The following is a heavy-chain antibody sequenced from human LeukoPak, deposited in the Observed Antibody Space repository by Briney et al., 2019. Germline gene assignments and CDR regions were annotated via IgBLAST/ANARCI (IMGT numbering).Heavy chain of an antibody. Sequence: SETLSLTCTVSGGSVDSSYWNWIRQPPGKGLEWIGYSCYSGSGSTRYSPALKSRVTISIDTTKNQFSLKLSAISAADTAVYYCARGGLRGYTGYEFDYWGQGTLVTVSS. CDR2: SCYSGSGST. D-gene: IGHD5-12*01. CDR1: GGSVDSSY. J-gene: IGHJ4*02. CDR3: ARGGLRGYTGYEFDY. V-gene: IGHV4-59*02.